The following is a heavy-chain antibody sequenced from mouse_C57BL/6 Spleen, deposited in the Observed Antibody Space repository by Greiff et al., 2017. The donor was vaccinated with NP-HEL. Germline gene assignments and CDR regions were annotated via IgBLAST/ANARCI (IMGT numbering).Heavy chain of an antibody. D-gene: IGHD2-4*01. CDR1: GYTFTSYG. J-gene: IGHJ3*01. Sequence: VKLMESGAELARPGASVKLSCKASGYTFTSYGISWVKQRTGQGLEWIGEIYPRSGNTYYNEKFKGKATLTADKSSSTAYMELRSLTSEDSAVYFCARDDYDPGWFAYWGQGTLVTVSA. CDR3: ARDDYDPGWFAY. V-gene: IGHV1-81*01. CDR2: IYPRSGNT.